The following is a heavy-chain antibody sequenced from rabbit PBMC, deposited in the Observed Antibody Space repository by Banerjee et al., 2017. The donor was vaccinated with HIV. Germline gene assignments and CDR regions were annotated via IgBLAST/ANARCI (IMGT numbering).Heavy chain of an antibody. V-gene: IGHV1S45*01. CDR2: IYTSSGST. CDR1: GFSFSSYYY. CDR3: ARVTSGGNIMVLNL. J-gene: IGHJ4*01. D-gene: IGHD4-1*01. Sequence: QQQLEESGGGLVQPEGSLTLTCTASGFSFSSYYYMCWVRQAPGKGLEWIACIYTSSGSTWYASWVNGRFTISKTSSTAVTLQLTSLTAADTATYFCARVTSGGNIMVLNLWGPGTLVTDS.